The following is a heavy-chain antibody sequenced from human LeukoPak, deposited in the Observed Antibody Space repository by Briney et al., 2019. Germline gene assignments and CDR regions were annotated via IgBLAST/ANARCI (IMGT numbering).Heavy chain of an antibody. D-gene: IGHD3-22*01. V-gene: IGHV3-30-3*01. Sequence: GGSLRLSCAASGFTFSSYAMHWVRQAPGKGLEWVAVISYDGSNKYYADSVKGRFTISRDNSKNTLYLQMNSLRAEDTAVYYCARDYDSSGYYYEDISPGLDYWGQGTLVTVSS. CDR3: ARDYDSSGYYYEDISPGLDY. CDR2: ISYDGSNK. CDR1: GFTFSSYA. J-gene: IGHJ4*02.